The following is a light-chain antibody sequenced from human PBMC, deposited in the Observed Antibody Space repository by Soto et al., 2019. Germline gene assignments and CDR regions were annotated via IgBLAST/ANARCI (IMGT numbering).Light chain of an antibody. V-gene: IGKV3-11*01. CDR3: QQRSNWPRT. Sequence: EIVLTQSPATLSLSPGERATLSCRASQSVSSYLAWYQQKPGQAPRLLIYDASNRATGIPARFSGSGSGTDFTLTISSLEPEHFAVYYCQQRSNWPRTFGQGTKV. J-gene: IGKJ1*01. CDR1: QSVSSY. CDR2: DAS.